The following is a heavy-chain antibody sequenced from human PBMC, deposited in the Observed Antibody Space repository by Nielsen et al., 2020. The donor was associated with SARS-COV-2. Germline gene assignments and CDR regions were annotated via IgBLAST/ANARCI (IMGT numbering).Heavy chain of an antibody. CDR3: ASRPYYNGSALLDV. CDR2: IYYSGST. V-gene: IGHV4-39*01. J-gene: IGHJ6*04. Sequence: WIRQPPGKGLEWIGSIYYSGSTYYNPSLKSRVTISVDTSKNQFSLKLSSVTAADTAVYYCASRPYYNGSALLDVWGKGTTVTVSS. D-gene: IGHD3-10*01.